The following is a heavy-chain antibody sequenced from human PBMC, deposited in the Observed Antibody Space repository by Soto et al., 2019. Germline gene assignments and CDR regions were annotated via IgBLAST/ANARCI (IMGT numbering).Heavy chain of an antibody. CDR3: ARTREVTTGRSCDY. J-gene: IGHJ4*02. Sequence: QLQLQESGPGLVKPSETLSLTCTVSGGSISSRNYYWGWIRQPPGKGLEWIGTFYYSGSTYYNPSLNSRVTISVDTSKNQFSLKLKSVTAADTAVYYCARTREVTTGRSCDYWGQGTLVTVSS. CDR1: GGSISSRNYY. D-gene: IGHD4-17*01. V-gene: IGHV4-39*01. CDR2: FYYSGST.